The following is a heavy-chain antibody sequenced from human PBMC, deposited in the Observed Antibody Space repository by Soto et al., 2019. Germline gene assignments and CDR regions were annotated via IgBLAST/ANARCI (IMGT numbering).Heavy chain of an antibody. V-gene: IGHV1-18*01. Sequence: QINLVQSGAEVKKPGASVKVSCKASGYIFTSFGISWVRQAPGQGLEWVGWITTYDGKTNYAQNFQDRVSVTTDTSTRAVFMELRSLRSDDTAVYYCGRRKRWNRGGYYQYVMAVWGQGTTVTVSS. CDR1: GYIFTSFG. J-gene: IGHJ6*02. D-gene: IGHD1-1*01. CDR2: ITTYDGKT. CDR3: GRRKRWNRGGYYQYVMAV.